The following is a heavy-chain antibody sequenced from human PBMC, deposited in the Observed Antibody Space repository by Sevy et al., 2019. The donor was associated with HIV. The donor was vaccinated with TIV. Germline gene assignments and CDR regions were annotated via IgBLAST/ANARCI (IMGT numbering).Heavy chain of an antibody. CDR2: IDTRGNT. CDR1: GTYITNSYS. V-gene: IGHV4-4*07. Sequence: SETLSLTCTVSGTYITNSYSWSWIRQPAGKGLEWIGRIDTRGNTDYNPSLKSRVTMSIHTSRTHFSLNLTSVIAADTAVYYCARDTVVRELFPNYYFHSYMDVWGKGTAVTVSS. CDR3: ARDTVVRELFPNYYFHSYMDV. J-gene: IGHJ6*03. D-gene: IGHD3-10*01.